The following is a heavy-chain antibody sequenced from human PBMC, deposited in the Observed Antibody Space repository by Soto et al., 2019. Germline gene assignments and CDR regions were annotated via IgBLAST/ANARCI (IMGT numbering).Heavy chain of an antibody. V-gene: IGHV4-59*01. D-gene: IGHD6-13*01. CDR3: ARDLGSYSSGWYHENAFDI. J-gene: IGHJ3*02. CDR2: IYYSGST. Sequence: SETLSLTCTVSGGSISSYYWSWIRQPPGKGLEWIGYIYYSGSTNYNPSLKSRVTISVDTSKNQFSLKLSSVTAADTAVYYCARDLGSYSSGWYHENAFDIWGQGTMVTVSS. CDR1: GGSISSYY.